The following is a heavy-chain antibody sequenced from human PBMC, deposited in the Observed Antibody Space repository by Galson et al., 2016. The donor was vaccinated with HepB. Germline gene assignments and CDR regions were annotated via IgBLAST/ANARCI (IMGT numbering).Heavy chain of an antibody. CDR1: GYSFTTYW. Sequence: QSGAEVKKPGESLRISCKGSGYSFTTYWISWVRQMPGKGLEWMGRIDPSDSYTNYSPSFQGHVTIPADKSISTAYLQWSSRKASDNAMYYCARHIRGNYYGSGRYNNPRAFDSWGQGTMVTVSS. CDR2: IDPSDSYT. J-gene: IGHJ3*02. V-gene: IGHV5-10-1*01. D-gene: IGHD3-10*01. CDR3: ARHIRGNYYGSGRYNNPRAFDS.